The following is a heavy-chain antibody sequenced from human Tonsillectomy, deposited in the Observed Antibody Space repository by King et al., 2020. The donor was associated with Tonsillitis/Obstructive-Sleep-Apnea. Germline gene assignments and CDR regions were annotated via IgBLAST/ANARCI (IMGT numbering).Heavy chain of an antibody. CDR1: GYTFTSYY. CDR2: IDPSGGST. J-gene: IGHJ4*02. D-gene: IGHD2-2*01. V-gene: IGHV1-46*01. CDR3: ARGSTSTSCPFDY. Sequence: QLVQSGTEVKKPGASVKVSCKASGYTFTSYYIHWVRQAPGQGLELKGIIDPSGGSTSYAQKFQGRGTMTRGTSTSTVYMEMSSLRSEDTAVYYCARGSTSTSCPFDYWGQGNLVTVPS.